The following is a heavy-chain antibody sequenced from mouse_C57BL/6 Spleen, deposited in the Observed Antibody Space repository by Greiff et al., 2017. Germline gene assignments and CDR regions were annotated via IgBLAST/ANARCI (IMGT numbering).Heavy chain of an antibody. V-gene: IGHV1-82*01. J-gene: IGHJ2*01. D-gene: IGHD2-4*01. CDR2: IYPGDGDT. CDR1: GYAFSSSW. CDR3: TRSDDYDRNY. Sequence: QVHVKQSGPELVKPGASVKISCKASGYAFSSSWMNWVKQRPGKGLEWIGRIYPGDGDTNSNGKFKGKATLTADKSSSTAYMQLSSLTSEDSAVYFCTRSDDYDRNYWGQGTTLTVSS.